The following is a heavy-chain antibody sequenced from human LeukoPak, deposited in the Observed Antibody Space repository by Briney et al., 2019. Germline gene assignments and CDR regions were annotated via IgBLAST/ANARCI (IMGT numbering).Heavy chain of an antibody. CDR2: IWYDGSNK. CDR1: GFTFSSYG. CDR3: ARSRCSGGSCNFDY. D-gene: IGHD2-15*01. J-gene: IGHJ4*02. Sequence: GGSLRLSCAASGFTFSSYGMHXVRQAPGKGLXXXXVIWYDGSNKYYADSVKGRFTISRDNSKNTLYLQMNSLRAEDTAVYYCARSRCSGGSCNFDYWGQGTLVTVSS. V-gene: IGHV3-33*01.